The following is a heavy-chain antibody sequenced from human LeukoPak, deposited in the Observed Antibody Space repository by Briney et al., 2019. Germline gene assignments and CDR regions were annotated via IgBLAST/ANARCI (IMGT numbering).Heavy chain of an antibody. CDR3: ARGLARGFDY. Sequence: SETLSLTCSVSGGSVSSGGYSWSWIRQHPGKGLEWIGNIHYSGSTYYNPSLKSRVTISVDTSENQFSVKLSSVTAADTAVYYCARGLARGFDYWGQGTLVTVSS. CDR1: GGSVSSGGYS. V-gene: IGHV4-31*03. CDR2: IHYSGST. D-gene: IGHD3-10*01. J-gene: IGHJ4*02.